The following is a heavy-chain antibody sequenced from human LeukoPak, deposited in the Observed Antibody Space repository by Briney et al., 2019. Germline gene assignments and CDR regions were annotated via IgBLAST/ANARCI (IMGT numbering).Heavy chain of an antibody. J-gene: IGHJ4*02. D-gene: IGHD6-13*01. V-gene: IGHV3-30*02. CDR1: GFTFSSYG. CDR3: AKGPKIQQQLPRWYFDY. Sequence: GGSLRLSCAASGFTFSSYGMHWVRQAPGKGLEWVAFIRYDGSNKYYADSVKGRFTISRDNSKNTLYLQMNSLRAEDTAVYYCAKGPKIQQQLPRWYFDYWGQGTLVTVSS. CDR2: IRYDGSNK.